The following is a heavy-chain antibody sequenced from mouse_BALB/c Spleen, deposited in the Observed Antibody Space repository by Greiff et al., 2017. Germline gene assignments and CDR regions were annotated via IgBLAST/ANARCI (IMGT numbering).Heavy chain of an antibody. CDR3: APGGYGYEDY. Sequence: VQLQQSGAELVKPGASVKLSCTASGFNIKDTYMHWVKQRHDQGLEWIGRIDPANGNTKYDPKFQGKATITADTSSNTAYLQLSSLTSEDTAVYYCAPGGYGYEDYWGQGTTLTVSS. CDR1: GFNIKDTY. CDR2: IDPANGNT. D-gene: IGHD2-2*01. V-gene: IGHV14-3*02. J-gene: IGHJ2*01.